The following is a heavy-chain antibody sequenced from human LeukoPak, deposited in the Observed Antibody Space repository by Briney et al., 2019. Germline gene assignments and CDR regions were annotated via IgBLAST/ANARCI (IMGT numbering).Heavy chain of an antibody. Sequence: GESLKISCQGFVYRFTNYWIGWVRQMPGKGLEWMGIIYPGDSDTRYSPSFQGQVTISADKSINTAYLQWSSLKASDTAIYYCVLAGSGSYYVDYWGQGILVTVSS. CDR3: VLAGSGSYYVDY. CDR1: VYRFTNYW. D-gene: IGHD3-10*01. V-gene: IGHV5-51*01. CDR2: IYPGDSDT. J-gene: IGHJ4*02.